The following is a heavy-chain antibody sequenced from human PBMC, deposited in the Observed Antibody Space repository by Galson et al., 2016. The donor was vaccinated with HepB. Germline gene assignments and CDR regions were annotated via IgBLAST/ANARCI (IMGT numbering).Heavy chain of an antibody. D-gene: IGHD1-14*01. CDR2: TYYRSNWGH. V-gene: IGHV6-1*01. Sequence: CAISGDSVSSNDAAWNWIRQSPSRGLEWLGRTYYRSNWGHDYAISVRSRLSITPDTSANQVSLNLNSVTPNDAAVYFCAKSFNRTSRAGVDWFDSWGQGTLVTFSS. J-gene: IGHJ5*01. CDR3: AKSFNRTSRAGVDWFDS. CDR1: GDSVSSNDAA.